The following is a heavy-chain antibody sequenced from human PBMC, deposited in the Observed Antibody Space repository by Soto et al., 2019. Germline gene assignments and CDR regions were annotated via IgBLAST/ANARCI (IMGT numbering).Heavy chain of an antibody. Sequence: GGSLRLSCAASGFTFSSYAMSWVRQAPGKGLEWVSGITGSGGGTYYADSVKGRLTMSRDNSKNTLYLQMNSLRVEDTAVYYCANKDPPAGGSCSFFDSWGLGTLVTVSS. J-gene: IGHJ4*02. V-gene: IGHV3-23*01. CDR3: ANKDPPAGGSCSFFDS. CDR2: ITGSGGGT. CDR1: GFTFSSYA. D-gene: IGHD5-12*01.